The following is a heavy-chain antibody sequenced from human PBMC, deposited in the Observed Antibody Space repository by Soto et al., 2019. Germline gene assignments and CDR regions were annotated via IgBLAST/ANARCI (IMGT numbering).Heavy chain of an antibody. CDR1: GYTFNRHG. CDR2: ISGYNGDI. Sequence: QVHLVQSGGEVKKPGASVKVSCKASGYTFNRHGITWVRQAPGQGLEWMGWISGYNGDINYEQKFQGRVTLSSATLTSTGYWELKSLRFDDTAVDYCARVRIVGAREIDFWGQGTLVTVSS. J-gene: IGHJ4*02. D-gene: IGHD1-26*01. V-gene: IGHV1-18*04. CDR3: ARVRIVGAREIDF.